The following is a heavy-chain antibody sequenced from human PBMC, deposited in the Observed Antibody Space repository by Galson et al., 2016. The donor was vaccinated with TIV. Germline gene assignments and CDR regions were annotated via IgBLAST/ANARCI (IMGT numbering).Heavy chain of an antibody. D-gene: IGHD3-22*01. V-gene: IGHV1-24*01. CDR1: GYTLSEIA. CDR3: ATVAWFPGLSLDS. CDR2: FDPEAGRT. Sequence: SVKVSCKVSGYTLSEIAMHWVRQAPGKGLEWMGGFDPEAGRTIYAQKFHGRVTVTEGTATDTAYMEVHNLRSADTAVYYCATVAWFPGLSLDSWDQGTLVTVSS. J-gene: IGHJ4*02.